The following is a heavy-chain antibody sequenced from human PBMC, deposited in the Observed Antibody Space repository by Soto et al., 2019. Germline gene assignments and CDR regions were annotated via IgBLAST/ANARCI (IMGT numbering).Heavy chain of an antibody. J-gene: IGHJ6*02. CDR3: ARDTLEDGSGPEYYYYYGMDV. V-gene: IGHV1-69*01. Sequence: QVQLVQSGAEVKKPGSSVKVSCKASGGTFSSYAISWVRQAPGQGLEWMGGIIPIFGTANYAQKFQGRVTITADESTSTAYMELSSLRSEDTAVYYCARDTLEDGSGPEYYYYYGMDVWGQGTTVTVSS. D-gene: IGHD3-10*01. CDR2: IIPIFGTA. CDR1: GGTFSSYA.